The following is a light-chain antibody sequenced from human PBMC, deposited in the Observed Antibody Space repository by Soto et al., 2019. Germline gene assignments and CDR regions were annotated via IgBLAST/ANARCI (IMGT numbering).Light chain of an antibody. CDR3: GTWDSSLSAVV. CDR2: DHD. Sequence: QAVVTQPPSVSAAPGQKVTISCSGSSSNIENNYVSWYQQLPGTAPKLLIYDHDKRPSGIPDRFSGSKSGTSATLGITGLQTGDEADYYCGTWDSSLSAVVFGGGTKVTVL. J-gene: IGLJ2*01. CDR1: SSNIENNY. V-gene: IGLV1-51*01.